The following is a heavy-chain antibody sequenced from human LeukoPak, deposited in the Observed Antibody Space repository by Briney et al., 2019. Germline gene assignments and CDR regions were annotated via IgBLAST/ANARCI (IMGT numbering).Heavy chain of an antibody. CDR3: ARDSDDGYSSGWYEDYFDY. CDR1: GYTFTSYY. CDR2: INPSGGST. V-gene: IGHV1-46*01. D-gene: IGHD6-19*01. Sequence: ASVKVSCKASGYTFTSYYMHWVRQAPGQGLEWMGIINPSGGSTSYAQKFQGRVTMTRDTSISTAYMELSRLRSDDTAVYYCARDSDDGYSSGWYEDYFDYWGQGTLVTVSS. J-gene: IGHJ4*02.